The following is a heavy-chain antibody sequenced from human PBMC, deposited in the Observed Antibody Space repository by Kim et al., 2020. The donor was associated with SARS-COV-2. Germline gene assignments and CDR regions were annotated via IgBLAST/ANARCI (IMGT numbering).Heavy chain of an antibody. V-gene: IGHV3-23*01. J-gene: IGHJ1*01. CDR2: ISGSCGST. Sequence: GGSLRLSCAASGFTFSSYAMSWVRQAPGKGLEWVSAISGSCGSTYYADSVKGRFTISRDNSKNTLYLQMNSLRAEDTAVYYCANSYSSSAEYFQHWGQGTLVTVSS. CDR3: ANSYSSSAEYFQH. D-gene: IGHD6-6*01. CDR1: GFTFSSYA.